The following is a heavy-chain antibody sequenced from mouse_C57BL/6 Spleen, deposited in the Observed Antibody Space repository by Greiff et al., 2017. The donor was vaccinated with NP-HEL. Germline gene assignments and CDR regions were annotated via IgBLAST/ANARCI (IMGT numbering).Heavy chain of an antibody. J-gene: IGHJ4*01. CDR2: IWSGGST. D-gene: IGHD1-1*01. CDR1: GFSLTSYG. CDR3: AVNLLLRDYAMDY. Sequence: VQLQQSGPGLVQPSQSLSITCPVSGFSLTSYGVHWVRQSPGKGLEWLGVIWSGGSTDYNAAFISRLSISKDNSKSQVFFKMNSLQADDTAIYYCAVNLLLRDYAMDYWGQGTSVTVSS. V-gene: IGHV2-2*01.